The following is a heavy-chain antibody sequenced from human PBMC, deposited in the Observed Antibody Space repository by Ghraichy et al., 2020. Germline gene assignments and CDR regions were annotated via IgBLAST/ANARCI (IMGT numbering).Heavy chain of an antibody. CDR1: GDSITSSNW. CDR2: IYHSGIT. J-gene: IGHJ4*02. V-gene: IGHV4-4*02. Sequence: SETLSLTCAVSGDSITSSNWWSWVRQPPGKGLEWIGEIYHSGITNYNPALKSRVTISVDKSKNQFSLKLTSVTAADTALYFCARASGGKNLDYWGQGPLVTVSS. D-gene: IGHD1-26*01. CDR3: ARASGGKNLDY.